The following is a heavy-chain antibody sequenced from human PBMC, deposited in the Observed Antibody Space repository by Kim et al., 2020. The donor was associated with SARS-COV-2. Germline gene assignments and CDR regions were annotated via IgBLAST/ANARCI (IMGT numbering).Heavy chain of an antibody. V-gene: IGHV1-69*13. Sequence: SVKVSCKASGGTFSSYAISWVRQAPGQGLEWMGGIIPIFGTANYAQKFQGRVTITADESTSTAYMELSSLRSEDTAVYYCARDGYYDSSGPNDAFDIWGQGTMVTVSS. D-gene: IGHD3-22*01. J-gene: IGHJ3*02. CDR3: ARDGYYDSSGPNDAFDI. CDR2: IIPIFGTA. CDR1: GGTFSSYA.